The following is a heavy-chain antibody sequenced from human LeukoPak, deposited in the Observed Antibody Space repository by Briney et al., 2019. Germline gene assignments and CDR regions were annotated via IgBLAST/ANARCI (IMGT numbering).Heavy chain of an antibody. CDR3: AKGSVAGPLDY. Sequence: PGGSLRLSCAASGFTFSSYSMNWVRQAPGKGLEWVSYISSRSTAISYADSVKGRFTISRDNSKNTLYLQMNSLRAEDTAVYYCAKGSVAGPLDYWGQGTLVTVSS. CDR2: ISSRSTAI. J-gene: IGHJ4*02. D-gene: IGHD6-19*01. V-gene: IGHV3-48*01. CDR1: GFTFSSYS.